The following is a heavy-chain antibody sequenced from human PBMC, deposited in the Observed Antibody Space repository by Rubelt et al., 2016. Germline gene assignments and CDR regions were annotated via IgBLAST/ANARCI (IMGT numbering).Heavy chain of an antibody. CDR3: AKDGRYSSSRRDGMDV. V-gene: IGHV3-30*02. Sequence: VKGRFTISRDDSKNTLYLQMNSLRAEDTAVYYCAKDGRYSSSRRDGMDVWGQGTTVTVSS. D-gene: IGHD6-13*01. J-gene: IGHJ6*02.